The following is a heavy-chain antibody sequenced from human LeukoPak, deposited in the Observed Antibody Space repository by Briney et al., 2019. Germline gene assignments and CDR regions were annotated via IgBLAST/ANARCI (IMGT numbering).Heavy chain of an antibody. CDR2: IYYSGST. V-gene: IGHV4-39*07. CDR3: ARGGSGWHDPFDY. CDR1: GGSISSSSYY. D-gene: IGHD6-19*01. J-gene: IGHJ4*02. Sequence: SETLSLTCTVSGGSISSSSYYWGWIRQPPGKGLEWIGSIYYSGSTYYNPSLKSRVTISVDTSKNQFSLKLSSVTAADTAVYYCARGGSGWHDPFDYWGQGTLVTVSS.